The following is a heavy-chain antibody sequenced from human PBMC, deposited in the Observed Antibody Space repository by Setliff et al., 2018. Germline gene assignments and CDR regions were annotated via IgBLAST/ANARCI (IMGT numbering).Heavy chain of an antibody. CDR1: GGSIDSHY. CDR2: IYYSGNT. J-gene: IGHJ3*02. CDR3: ARGKTFFGAFIRAFDI. D-gene: IGHD3-3*01. Sequence: EPLSLTCSVSGGSIDSHYWSWIRQPPGKGLEWIGSIYYSGNTNYNPSLKSRVTISIDTSKNQFSLKLSSVTAADTAVYHCARGKTFFGAFIRAFDIWGQGRMVTVSS. V-gene: IGHV4-59*11.